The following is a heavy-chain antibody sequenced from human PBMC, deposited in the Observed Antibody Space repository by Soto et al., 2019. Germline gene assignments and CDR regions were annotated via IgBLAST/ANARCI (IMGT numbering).Heavy chain of an antibody. CDR1: GFTFRSYT. Sequence: PGGSLRLSCAASGFTFRSYTMNWVRQAPGKGLEWVSSISSSSSTKYYADSVKGRFTISRDNAKNSLYLQMNSLRAEDTAVYYCARDPYCSNSICLLDHWGQGTPVTVSS. CDR2: ISSSSSTK. V-gene: IGHV3-48*01. D-gene: IGHD2-2*01. J-gene: IGHJ4*02. CDR3: ARDPYCSNSICLLDH.